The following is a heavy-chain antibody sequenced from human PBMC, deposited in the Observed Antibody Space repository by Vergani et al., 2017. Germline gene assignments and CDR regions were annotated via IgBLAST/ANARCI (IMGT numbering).Heavy chain of an antibody. Sequence: QVQLVQSGAEVKKPGASVKVSCKASGYTFTSYYMHWVRQAPGQGLEWMGIINPSGGSTSYAQKFQGRVTMTRDTSTSTVYMELSSLRSEDTAVYYCARGGVTIFGGEYYYYGMDVWGQGTTVTVSS. CDR2: INPSGGST. V-gene: IGHV1-46*01. J-gene: IGHJ6*02. CDR1: GYTFTSYY. CDR3: ARGGVTIFGGEYYYYGMDV. D-gene: IGHD3-3*01.